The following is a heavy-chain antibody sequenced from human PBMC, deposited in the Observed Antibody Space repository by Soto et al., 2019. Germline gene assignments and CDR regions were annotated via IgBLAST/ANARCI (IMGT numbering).Heavy chain of an antibody. CDR2: TYYRSKWYN. CDR1: GDSVSSNSAA. V-gene: IGHV6-1*01. D-gene: IGHD1-7*01. Sequence: PSQTLSLTCAISGDSVSSNSAAWNWIRQSPSRGLEWLGRTYYRSKWYNDYAVSVKSRITINPDTSKNQFSLQLNSVTPEDTAVYYCARGADGMTGTPLCPFDYWRQGTLVTVSS. J-gene: IGHJ4*02. CDR3: ARGADGMTGTPLCPFDY.